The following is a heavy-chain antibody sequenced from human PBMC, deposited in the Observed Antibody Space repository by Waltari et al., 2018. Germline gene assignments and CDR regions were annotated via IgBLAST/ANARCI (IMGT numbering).Heavy chain of an antibody. CDR3: TMAPDVPVRPTWG. Sequence: EVQLVESGGGLVKPGGSLRLSCAASAFPFSLFSMNWVRQAPGRGLEWVSTISSSGSYIYYADSVKGRFTISRDNAKNSVYLQMNSLRVDDTAVYYCTMAPDVPVRPTWGWGQGSLVTVSS. CDR2: ISSSGSYI. CDR1: AFPFSLFS. D-gene: IGHD7-27*01. V-gene: IGHV3-21*06. J-gene: IGHJ4*02.